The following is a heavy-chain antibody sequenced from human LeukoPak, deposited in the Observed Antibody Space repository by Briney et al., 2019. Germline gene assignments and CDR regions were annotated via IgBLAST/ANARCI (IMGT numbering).Heavy chain of an antibody. J-gene: IGHJ4*02. CDR1: GFTFSSYG. CDR3: ANGAAGIIY. D-gene: IGHD6-13*01. CDR2: ISYDGSNK. V-gene: IGHV3-30*18. Sequence: GGSLRLSCAASGFTFSSYGMHWVRQAPGKGLEWVAVISYDGSNKYYADSVKGRFTISRDNSKNTLYLQMNSLRAEDTAVYYCANGAAGIIYWGQGTLVTVSS.